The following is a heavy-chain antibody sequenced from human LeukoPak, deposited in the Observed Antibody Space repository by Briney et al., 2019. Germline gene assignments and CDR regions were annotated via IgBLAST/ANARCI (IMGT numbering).Heavy chain of an antibody. Sequence: ASVKVSCKASGYTFTAYYMHWVRQAPGQGLEWMGCINPNSGGTNYAQNFQGRVTMTEDTSTDTAYMELSSLRSEDTAVYYCATDFPVDPSGRAYWGQGTLVTVSS. CDR1: GYTFTAYY. D-gene: IGHD5-12*01. CDR3: ATDFPVDPSGRAY. J-gene: IGHJ4*02. CDR2: INPNSGGT. V-gene: IGHV1-2*02.